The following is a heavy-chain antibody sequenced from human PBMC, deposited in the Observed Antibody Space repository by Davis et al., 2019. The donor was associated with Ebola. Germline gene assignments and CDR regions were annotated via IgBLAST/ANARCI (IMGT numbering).Heavy chain of an antibody. CDR2: IKQDGSEK. D-gene: IGHD2-2*01. CDR1: GFTFSSYW. J-gene: IGHJ2*01. CDR3: ARGPPGYCSSTSCPWRYFDL. Sequence: GGSLRLSCAASGFTFSSYWMSWVRQAPGKGLEWVANIKQDGSEKYYVDSVKGRFTISRDNAKNTLYLQMSSLRAEDTAVYYCARGPPGYCSSTSCPWRYFDLWGRGTLVTVSS. V-gene: IGHV3-7*01.